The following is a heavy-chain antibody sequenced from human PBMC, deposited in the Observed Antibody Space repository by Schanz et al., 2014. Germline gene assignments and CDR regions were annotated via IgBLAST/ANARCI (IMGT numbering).Heavy chain of an antibody. V-gene: IGHV3-33*01. CDR1: GFSFSSYG. CDR3: ASNRPYGTTWLGAFDY. Sequence: QVQLVESGGGVVQPGGSLRLSCAASGFSFSSYGMHWVRQAPGKGLEWVAFIWHDGRIKYYADSVKGRFTISRDNAKNSLYLQMHSLRDEDTAVYYCASNRPYGTTWLGAFDYWGQGTLVTVSS. D-gene: IGHD6-13*01. CDR2: IWHDGRIK. J-gene: IGHJ4*02.